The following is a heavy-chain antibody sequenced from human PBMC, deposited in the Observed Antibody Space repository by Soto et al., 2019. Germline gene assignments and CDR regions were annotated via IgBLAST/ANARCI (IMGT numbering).Heavy chain of an antibody. CDR1: GFTVSDNY. D-gene: IGHD6-13*01. CDR3: ARDLRGAAARTRHSYGVDV. Sequence: EVQLVESGGGWVQPGGSLRLSCAASGFTVSDNYMSWVRQAPGKGLEWVSLIYSGGTAYYADSVKGRFTISRDDSKNTFYLQMNSLRVEDTAIYYCARDLRGAAARTRHSYGVDVWGQGTTVTVSS. J-gene: IGHJ6*02. V-gene: IGHV3-66*01. CDR2: IYSGGTA.